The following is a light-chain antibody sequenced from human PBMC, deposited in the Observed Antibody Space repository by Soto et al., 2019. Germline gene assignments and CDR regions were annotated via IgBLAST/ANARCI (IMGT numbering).Light chain of an antibody. CDR2: GAS. CDR3: QQYHKWPLT. V-gene: IGKV3-15*01. J-gene: IGKJ4*01. Sequence: ESVLTQSPGTLSLSPGERATLSCRASQSVSTNLAWYQQKPGQAPRLLMYGASTRATGMPASFSGSGSGTEFVLTISSLQSEDFAVYYCQQYHKWPLTFGGGTKVDI. CDR1: QSVSTN.